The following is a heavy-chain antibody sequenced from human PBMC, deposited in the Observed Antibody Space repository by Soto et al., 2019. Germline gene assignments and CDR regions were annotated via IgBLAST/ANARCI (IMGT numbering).Heavy chain of an antibody. J-gene: IGHJ4*02. CDR1: GYTFRNFG. CDR3: ARENSYSDY. Sequence: QIQLLQSGAEVKKRGASVKVTCKPSGYTFRNFGISWVRQAPGQGLEWMGWISAYNANANYAQKFQGRLTMTADTSTSTAYMELRSLRSDDTAVYYCARENSYSDYWGQGTLVTVSS. CDR2: ISAYNANA. V-gene: IGHV1-18*01.